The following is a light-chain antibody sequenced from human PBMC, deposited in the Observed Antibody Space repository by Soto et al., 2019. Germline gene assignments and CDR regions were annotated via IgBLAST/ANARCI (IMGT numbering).Light chain of an antibody. CDR3: HQSYTTPRT. V-gene: IGKV1-39*01. CDR1: QSISSY. CDR2: AAS. Sequence: DIEMTQSPSSLSASVGDRVTITCRASQSISSYLNWYQQKPGNAPNLLIYAASTLQSGVPSRFSAYESKTDFTLTISNLQAEDFATYYCHQSYTTPRTFGQGTKVEVK. J-gene: IGKJ1*01.